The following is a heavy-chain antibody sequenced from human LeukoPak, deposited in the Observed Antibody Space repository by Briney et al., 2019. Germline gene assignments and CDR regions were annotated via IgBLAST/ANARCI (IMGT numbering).Heavy chain of an antibody. V-gene: IGHV4-61*01. D-gene: IGHD6-19*01. J-gene: IGHJ3*02. CDR3: ASSSGETLDAFDI. CDR1: GGSVSSGSCY. Sequence: SETLSLTCTVSGGSVSSGSCYWSWIRQPPGKGLEWIGYIYYSGISNYNPSLKSRVTISVDTSKNQFSLKLSSVTAADTAVYYCASSSGETLDAFDIWGQGTVVTVSS. CDR2: IYYSGIS.